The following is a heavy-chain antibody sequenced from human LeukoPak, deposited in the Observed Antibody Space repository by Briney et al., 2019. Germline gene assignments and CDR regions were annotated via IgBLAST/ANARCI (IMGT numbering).Heavy chain of an antibody. J-gene: IGHJ4*02. Sequence: PGGSLRLSCAASGFTFSFYSMNWVRQAPGQGLEWVSIISRDSRTIFYADSVKGRFTVSRDNAKNSLYLQMDSLRAEDTAVYYCATSPPGGPIDIWGQGTLVTVSS. V-gene: IGHV3-21*01. CDR1: GFTFSFYS. CDR3: ATSPPGGPIDI. D-gene: IGHD3-16*01. CDR2: ISRDSRTI.